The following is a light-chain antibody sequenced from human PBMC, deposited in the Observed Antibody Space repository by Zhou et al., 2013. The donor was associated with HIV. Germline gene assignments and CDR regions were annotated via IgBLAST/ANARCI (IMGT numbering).Light chain of an antibody. CDR2: SAS. CDR3: QQYDNLPYT. CDR1: QDIGTY. J-gene: IGKJ2*01. V-gene: IGKV1-27*01. Sequence: DIQLTQSPSSLSASAGDRVTITCRASQDIGTYLAWYQQNPGKVPKLLIYSASSLASGVPAWFSGSGSGTNFTFTILSLQPEDVATYFCQQYDNLPYTFGQGTKLEIK.